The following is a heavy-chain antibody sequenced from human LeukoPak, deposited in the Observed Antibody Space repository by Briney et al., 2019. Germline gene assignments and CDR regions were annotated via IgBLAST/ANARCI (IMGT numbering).Heavy chain of an antibody. D-gene: IGHD2-2*01. CDR1: GFTFSSYA. Sequence: GGSLRLSCAASGFTFSSYAMSWVRQAPGKGLEWVSAISGSSGSTYYADSVKGRFTISRDNSKNTLYLQMNSLRAEDTAVYYCAKAGYCSSTSCDPYYYYGMDVWGQGTTVTVSS. J-gene: IGHJ6*02. V-gene: IGHV3-23*01. CDR2: ISGSSGST. CDR3: AKAGYCSSTSCDPYYYYGMDV.